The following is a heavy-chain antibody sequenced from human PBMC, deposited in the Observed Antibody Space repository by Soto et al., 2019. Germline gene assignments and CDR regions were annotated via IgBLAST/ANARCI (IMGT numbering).Heavy chain of an antibody. V-gene: IGHV3-23*01. CDR3: AKAWEAGIYYYYMDV. J-gene: IGHJ6*03. Sequence: GGSLRLSCAASGFTFSSYAMSWVRQAPGKGLEWVSAISGSGGSTYYADSVKGRFTISRDNSKNTLYLQMNSLRAEDTAVYYCAKAWEAGIYYYYMDVWGKGTTVTVSS. CDR1: GFTFSSYA. CDR2: ISGSGGST. D-gene: IGHD6-13*01.